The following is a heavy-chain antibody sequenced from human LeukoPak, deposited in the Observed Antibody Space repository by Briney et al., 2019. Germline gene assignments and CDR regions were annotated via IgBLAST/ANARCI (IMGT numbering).Heavy chain of an antibody. D-gene: IGHD6-19*01. J-gene: IGHJ3*02. CDR3: ARARQGLIAVAGVDAFDI. CDR1: GFTFSSYA. V-gene: IGHV3-30-3*01. Sequence: GGSLRLSCAASGFTFSSYAMHWVRQAPGKGLEWVAVISYDGSNKYYADSVKGRFTTSRDNAKNSLYLQMNSLRAEDTAVYYCARARQGLIAVAGVDAFDIWGQGTMVTVSS. CDR2: ISYDGSNK.